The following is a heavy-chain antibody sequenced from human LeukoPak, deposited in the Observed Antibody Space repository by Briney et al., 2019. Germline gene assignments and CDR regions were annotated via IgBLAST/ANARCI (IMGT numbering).Heavy chain of an antibody. D-gene: IGHD5-18*01. V-gene: IGHV4-34*01. CDR2: INHSGST. CDR3: ARGSERGYSYGYYFDY. J-gene: IGHJ4*02. Sequence: PSETLSLTCAVYGGSFSGYYWSWIRQPSGKGLEWIGEINHSGSTNYNPSLKSRVTISVDTSKNQFSLKLSSVTAADTAVYYCARGSERGYSYGYYFDYWGQGTLVTVSS. CDR1: GGSFSGYY.